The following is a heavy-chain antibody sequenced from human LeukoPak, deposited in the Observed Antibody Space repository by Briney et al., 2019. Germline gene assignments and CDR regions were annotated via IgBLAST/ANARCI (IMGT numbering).Heavy chain of an antibody. J-gene: IGHJ4*02. CDR1: GYMFIDYY. CDR2: INPNSGGT. CDR3: ARRYCSDTLCYFFDY. V-gene: IGHV1-2*02. D-gene: IGHD2-8*01. Sequence: ASVKVSCKASGYMFIDYYMHWVRQAPGQGLEWMGWINPNSGGTDYVQKFQGRVTMTRDTSISTAYMELNRLTSDDTAVYYCARRYCSDTLCYFFDYWGRGTQVTVSS.